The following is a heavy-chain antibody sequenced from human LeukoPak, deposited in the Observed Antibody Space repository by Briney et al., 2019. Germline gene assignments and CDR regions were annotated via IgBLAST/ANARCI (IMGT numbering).Heavy chain of an antibody. CDR3: ARQTHYYYDSSGSHMDV. CDR1: GYSFTRYW. D-gene: IGHD3-22*01. CDR2: IYPGDSDT. J-gene: IGHJ6*03. Sequence: GESLKISCKGSGYSFTRYWIGWVRQMPGKGLEWMGIIYPGDSDTRYSPSFQGQVTISADKSISTAYLQWSSLKASDTAMYYCARQTHYYYDSSGSHMDVWGKGTTVTVSS. V-gene: IGHV5-51*01.